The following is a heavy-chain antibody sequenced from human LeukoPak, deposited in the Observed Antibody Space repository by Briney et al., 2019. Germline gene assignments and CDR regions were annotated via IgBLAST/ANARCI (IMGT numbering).Heavy chain of an antibody. J-gene: IGHJ1*01. D-gene: IGHD3-10*02. Sequence: GGSLRLSCAASGFTFRDYYMSWIRQAPGKGLEWVSYISSSGGSTYYADSVKGRFTISRDNSKNTLYLQMNSLRAEDTAVYYCAKDSLDVALFDEYFQHWGQGTLVTVSS. CDR2: ISSSGGST. CDR1: GFTFRDYY. CDR3: AKDSLDVALFDEYFQH. V-gene: IGHV3-23*01.